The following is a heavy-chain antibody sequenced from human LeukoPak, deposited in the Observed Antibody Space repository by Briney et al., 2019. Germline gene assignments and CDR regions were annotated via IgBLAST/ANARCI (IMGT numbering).Heavy chain of an antibody. CDR3: AGATLSDYYFNY. CDR2: INPSGGAT. V-gene: IGHV1-46*01. J-gene: IGHJ4*02. Sequence: ASVKVSCKASGYTFTRYYMHWVRQAPGQGLEWMGIINPSGGATSYAQKFQGRVTLTRGTSTNTVYMELSSLRYEDTAVYFCAGATLSDYYFNYWGQGTLVTVSS. CDR1: GYTFTRYY.